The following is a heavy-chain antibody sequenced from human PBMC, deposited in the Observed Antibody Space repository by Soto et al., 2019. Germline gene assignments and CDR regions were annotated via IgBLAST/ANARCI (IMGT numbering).Heavy chain of an antibody. CDR2: IYYSGST. CDR3: ARQGANYYGSGSYYKAVYYYGMDV. J-gene: IGHJ6*02. CDR1: GGSISSSSYY. Sequence: SETLSLTCTVSGGSISSSSYYWGWIRQPPGKGLEWIGSIYYSGSTYYNPSLKSRVTISVDTSKNQFSLKLSSVTAADTAVYYCARQGANYYGSGSYYKAVYYYGMDVWGQGTTVT. V-gene: IGHV4-39*01. D-gene: IGHD3-10*01.